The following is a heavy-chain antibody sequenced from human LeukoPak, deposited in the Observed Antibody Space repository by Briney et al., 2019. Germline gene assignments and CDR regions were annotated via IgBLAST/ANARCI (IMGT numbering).Heavy chain of an antibody. Sequence: SETLSLTCAVYGGSFSGYYWSWIRQPPGKGLEWIGEINHSGSTNYNPSLKSRVTISVDTSKNQFSLKLSSVTAADTAVYYCARRGYSYGIWGQGTLVTVSS. D-gene: IGHD5-18*01. V-gene: IGHV4-34*01. CDR1: GGSFSGYY. CDR3: ARRGYSYGI. J-gene: IGHJ4*02. CDR2: INHSGST.